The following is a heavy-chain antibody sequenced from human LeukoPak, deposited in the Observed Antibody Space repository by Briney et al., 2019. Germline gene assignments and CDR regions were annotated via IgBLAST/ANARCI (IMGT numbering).Heavy chain of an antibody. D-gene: IGHD6-13*01. V-gene: IGHV3-33*01. CDR2: IWYDGSNK. CDR1: GFTFSSYG. CDR3: ARDAHPSSSWYAGDDAFDI. J-gene: IGHJ3*02. Sequence: PGRSLRLSCAASGFTFSSYGMHWVRQAPGKGLEWVAVIWYDGSNKYYADSVKGRLTISRDNSKNTLYLQMNSLRAEDTAVYYCARDAHPSSSWYAGDDAFDIWGQGTMVTVSS.